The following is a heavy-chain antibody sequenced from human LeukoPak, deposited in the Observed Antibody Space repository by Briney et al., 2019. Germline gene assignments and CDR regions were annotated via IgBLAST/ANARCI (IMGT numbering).Heavy chain of an antibody. CDR1: GGSITSSSYY. CDR2: IYYTGST. D-gene: IGHD3-10*01. J-gene: IGHJ4*02. V-gene: IGHV4-39*07. CDR3: AREPQGSGVRGVIKSY. Sequence: SETLSLTCTVSGGSITSSSYYWGWIRQPPGKGPEWIGSIYYTGSTNYNPSLKSRVTISLDTSKNQFSLKLTSVTAADTAVYYCAREPQGSGVRGVIKSYWGQGTLVTVSS.